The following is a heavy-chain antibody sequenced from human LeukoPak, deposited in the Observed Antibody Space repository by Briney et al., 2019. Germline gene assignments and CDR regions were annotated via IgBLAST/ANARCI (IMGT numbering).Heavy chain of an antibody. Sequence: GGSLRLSCAASGFTFSSCALSWVRQAPGTGLEWVSAISGGGGKTWYADSVKGRFTISRDNSKNTLYLQMNSLRAEDTALYYCAKDPIVFNSGDYYLGAFNIWGQGAMVTVSS. V-gene: IGHV3-23*01. J-gene: IGHJ3*02. D-gene: IGHD2-21*02. CDR1: GFTFSSCA. CDR3: AKDPIVFNSGDYYLGAFNI. CDR2: ISGGGGKT.